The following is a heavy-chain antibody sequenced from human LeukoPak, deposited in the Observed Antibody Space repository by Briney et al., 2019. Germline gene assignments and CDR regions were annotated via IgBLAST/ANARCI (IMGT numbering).Heavy chain of an antibody. Sequence: SVKVSCKASGGTFSSYAISWVRQAPGQGLEWMGGIIPIFGTANYAQKFQGRVTITADESTSTAYMELSSLRSEDTAVYYWAVPGIAAAGTQLDYYYYMDVWGKGTTVTVSS. J-gene: IGHJ6*03. D-gene: IGHD6-13*01. CDR1: GGTFSSYA. CDR2: IIPIFGTA. V-gene: IGHV1-69*01. CDR3: AVPGIAAAGTQLDYYYYMDV.